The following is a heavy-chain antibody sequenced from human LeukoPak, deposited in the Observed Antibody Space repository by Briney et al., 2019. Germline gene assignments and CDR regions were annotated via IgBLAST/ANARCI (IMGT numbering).Heavy chain of an antibody. CDR1: GYSFTSYY. J-gene: IGHJ4*02. V-gene: IGHV1-2*06. Sequence: ASVKVSCKASGYSFTSYYIHWVRQAPGQGLEWMGRINPSSGGTNYAQKFQGRVTMTRDMSITTAYMGLSSLRSDDTAVYYCARETGGSFEYFDYWGQGTLVTVSS. CDR2: INPSSGGT. CDR3: ARETGGSFEYFDY. D-gene: IGHD7-27*01.